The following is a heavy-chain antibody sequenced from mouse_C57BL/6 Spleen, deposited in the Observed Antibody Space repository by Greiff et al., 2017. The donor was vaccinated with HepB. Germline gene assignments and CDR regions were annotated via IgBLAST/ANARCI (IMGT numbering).Heavy chain of an antibody. V-gene: IGHV5-16*01. CDR3: ARERGDGYFDY. CDR1: GFTFSDYY. Sequence: EVKVVESEGGLVQPGSSMKLSFTASGFTFSDYYMAWVRQVPEKGLEWVANINYDGSSTYYLDSLKSRFIISRDIATNILYLQMSSLKSEDTATYYCARERGDGYFDYWGQGTTLTVSS. D-gene: IGHD2-3*01. J-gene: IGHJ2*01. CDR2: INYDGSST.